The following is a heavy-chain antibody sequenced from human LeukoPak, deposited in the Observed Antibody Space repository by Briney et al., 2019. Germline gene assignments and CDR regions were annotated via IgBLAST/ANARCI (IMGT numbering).Heavy chain of an antibody. CDR2: TYNGGST. CDR1: GGSVSSSIYH. D-gene: IGHD3-10*01. V-gene: IGHV4-39*01. CDR3: ARHFMIRGLIQHFDY. Sequence: SETLSLTCTVSGGSVSSSIYHWFWIRQPPGTGLEWIGFTYNGGSTYYNPSLKSRVTISVDTSKNQFSLKLTSVTPADTAVFYCARHFMIRGLIQHFDYWGQGTLVTVSS. J-gene: IGHJ4*02.